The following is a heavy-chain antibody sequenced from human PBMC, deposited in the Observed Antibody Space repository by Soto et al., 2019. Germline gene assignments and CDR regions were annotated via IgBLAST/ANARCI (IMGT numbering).Heavy chain of an antibody. CDR2: IIPIFGTA. CDR3: ARHPGGRGYYYGMDV. V-gene: IGHV1-69*12. CDR1: GGTFSSYA. D-gene: IGHD2-15*01. Sequence: QVQLVQSGAEVKKPGSSVKVSCKASGGTFSSYAISWVRQAPGQGLEWMGGIIPIFGTANYAQKFQGRVTFTADESTSTAYMELGSMRSEDTAVYYCARHPGGRGYYYGMDVWGQGPTVTVSS. J-gene: IGHJ6*02.